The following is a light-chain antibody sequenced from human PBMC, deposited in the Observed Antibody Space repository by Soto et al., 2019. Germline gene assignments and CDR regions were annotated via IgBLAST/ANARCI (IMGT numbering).Light chain of an antibody. Sequence: QSVLTQPASVSGSPGQSIAISCTGTSSDVGAYNYVSWYQQYPGKALKLVIYDVTNRPSGVSNRFSGPKSGSTASLTISGLQAEDEADYYCSSYTISSTYVFGTGTKVTVL. CDR1: SSDVGAYNY. V-gene: IGLV2-14*01. CDR2: DVT. CDR3: SSYTISSTYV. J-gene: IGLJ1*01.